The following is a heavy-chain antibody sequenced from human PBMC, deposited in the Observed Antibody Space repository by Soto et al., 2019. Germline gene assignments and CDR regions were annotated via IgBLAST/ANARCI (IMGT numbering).Heavy chain of an antibody. D-gene: IGHD3-22*01. CDR2: ISGSGGST. Sequence: HPGGSLRLSCAASGFTFSSYAMSWVRQAPGKGLEWVSAISGSGGSTYYADSVKGRFTISRDNSKNTLYLQMNSLRAEDTAVYYCAKDFYDSSGYYKLYIDYWGQGTLVTVSS. CDR1: GFTFSSYA. V-gene: IGHV3-23*01. CDR3: AKDFYDSSGYYKLYIDY. J-gene: IGHJ4*02.